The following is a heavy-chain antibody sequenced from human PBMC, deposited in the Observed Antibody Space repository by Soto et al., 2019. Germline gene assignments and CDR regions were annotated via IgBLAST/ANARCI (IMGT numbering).Heavy chain of an antibody. Sequence: EVQLVESGGGLIQPGGSLRLSCAVSGFTVSNNYMSWVRQAPGKGLEGVSVIYSGGYTAYGDSVKGRFTISRDNSKNTLFLQMKSPGPRQPAWFYWGTHAGGGGYWGQGTLVTVSS. CDR1: GFTVSNNY. D-gene: IGHD3-10*01. CDR2: IYSGGYT. CDR3: GTHAGGGGY. V-gene: IGHV3-53*01. J-gene: IGHJ4*02.